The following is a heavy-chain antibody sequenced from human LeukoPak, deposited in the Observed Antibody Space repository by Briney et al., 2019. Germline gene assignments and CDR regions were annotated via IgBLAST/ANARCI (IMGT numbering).Heavy chain of an antibody. V-gene: IGHV1-69*04. CDR2: IIPILGIA. D-gene: IGHD3-22*01. J-gene: IGHJ4*02. CDR3: ARTLMNYYDSSGYYCDY. Sequence: ASVKVSCKASGGTFSSYAISWVRQAPGQGLEWMGRIIPILGIANYAQKFQGRVTITADKSTSTAYMELSSLRSEDTAVYYCARTLMNYYDSSGYYCDYWGQGTLVTVSS. CDR1: GGTFSSYA.